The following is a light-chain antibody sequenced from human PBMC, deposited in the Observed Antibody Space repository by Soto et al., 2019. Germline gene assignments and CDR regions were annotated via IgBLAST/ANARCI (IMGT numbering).Light chain of an antibody. CDR2: GAS. V-gene: IGKV3-20*01. CDR1: QSVSGSF. J-gene: IGKJ2*01. Sequence: EIVWTQSPGTLSLSPGERASLSCRASQSVSGSFLAWYQQKPGQAPSLLIYGASSRATGIPDRFSGSGSGADFTLTISRLEPEDFAMYYCQQYGSSPYTFGPGTNLEIK. CDR3: QQYGSSPYT.